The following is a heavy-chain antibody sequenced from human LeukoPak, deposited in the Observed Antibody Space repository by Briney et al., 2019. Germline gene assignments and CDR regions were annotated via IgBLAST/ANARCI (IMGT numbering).Heavy chain of an antibody. V-gene: IGHV5-51*01. Sequence: GESLKISCKGSGYSFTSYWIGWVRQMPGKGLEWMGIIYPGDSDTRYSPSFQGQVTISADKSIGTAYLQWSSLKASDTAMYYCARPESKSAALFDYWGPGTLVTVSS. D-gene: IGHD2-2*01. CDR1: GYSFTSYW. CDR3: ARPESKSAALFDY. J-gene: IGHJ4*02. CDR2: IYPGDSDT.